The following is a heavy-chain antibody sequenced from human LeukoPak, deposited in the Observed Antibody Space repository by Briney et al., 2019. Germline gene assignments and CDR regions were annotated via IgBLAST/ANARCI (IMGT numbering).Heavy chain of an antibody. V-gene: IGHV1-69*13. CDR2: IIPIFGTA. CDR1: GGTFSSDA. D-gene: IGHD7-27*01. J-gene: IGHJ4*02. Sequence: SVKVSCKASGGTFSSDAISWVRQAPGQGLEWMGGIIPIFGTANYAQKFQGRVTITADESTSTAYMELSSLRSEDTAVYYCARAPQLGTRGYFDYWGQGTLVTVSS. CDR3: ARAPQLGTRGYFDY.